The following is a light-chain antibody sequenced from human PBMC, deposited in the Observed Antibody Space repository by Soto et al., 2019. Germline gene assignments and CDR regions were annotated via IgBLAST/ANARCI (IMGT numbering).Light chain of an antibody. CDR2: SVS. V-gene: IGLV2-18*02. Sequence: QSALIQPPSVSGSPGQSVTISCTGTSSDVGSYDYVSWYPQHPGTVPKPMIYSVSARPSGVPDRFSGSKSGNTASMTISGLQAEDEADYYCSSFGSGSTLYVFGTGTKVTVL. CDR3: SSFGSGSTLYV. J-gene: IGLJ1*01. CDR1: SSDVGSYDY.